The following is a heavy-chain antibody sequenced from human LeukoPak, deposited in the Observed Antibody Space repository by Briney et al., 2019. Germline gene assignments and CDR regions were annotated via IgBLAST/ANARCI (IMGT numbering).Heavy chain of an antibody. Sequence: ASVKVSCKASGYTFTSYAISWVRQAPGQGLEWMGGIIPIFGTANYAQKFQGRVTITADKSTSTAYMELSSLRSEDTAVYCCGRVPTPFYYYYYMDVWGKGTTVTVSS. J-gene: IGHJ6*03. D-gene: IGHD2-2*01. V-gene: IGHV1-69*06. CDR2: IIPIFGTA. CDR3: GRVPTPFYYYYYMDV. CDR1: GYTFTSYA.